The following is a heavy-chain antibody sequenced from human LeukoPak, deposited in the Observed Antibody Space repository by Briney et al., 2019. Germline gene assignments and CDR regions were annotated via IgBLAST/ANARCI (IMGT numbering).Heavy chain of an antibody. CDR2: VYYRGST. D-gene: IGHD6-19*01. CDR3: ARIVWEQQWLAYGLDV. CDR1: GGSISSY. V-gene: IGHV4-59*07. J-gene: IGHJ6*02. Sequence: PSDTLSLTCTVSGGSISSYWSWIRQPPGKGLEWIGCVYYRGSTNYNPSLKSRLTISVDTSKNQFSLRLNSVTAADTAVYYCARIVWEQQWLAYGLDVWGQGTPVTVSS.